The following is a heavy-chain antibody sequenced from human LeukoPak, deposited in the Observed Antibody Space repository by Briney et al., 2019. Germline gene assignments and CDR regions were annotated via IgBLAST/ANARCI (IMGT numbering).Heavy chain of an antibody. J-gene: IGHJ5*02. CDR1: GYTFTNYY. CDR3: ARGLGPPGKARWFDP. Sequence: ASVKVSCKASGYTFTNYYIHWVRQAPGQGLEWMGIINPSGGSATYAQKFQGRVTMTRDTSTSTVYVDLSSLRSEDTAVYYCARGLGPPGKARWFDPWGQGTLVTVSS. V-gene: IGHV1-46*01. CDR2: INPSGGSA. D-gene: IGHD1-14*01.